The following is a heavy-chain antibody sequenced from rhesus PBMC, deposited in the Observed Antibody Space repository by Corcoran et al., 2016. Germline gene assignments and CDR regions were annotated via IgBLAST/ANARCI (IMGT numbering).Heavy chain of an antibody. J-gene: IGHJ6*01. CDR2: VDPEDGEA. CDR1: GYTFTDYY. Sequence: EVQLVQSGAEVKKPGASVKISCKASGYTFTDYYLHWVRQAPGKGLEWMGRVDPEDGEAIHAQKFQDRVTITADTSTDTAYMELSSLRSEDTAVYYCATALQRYTKAVGDDYYDLDSWGQGVVVTFSS. D-gene: IGHD2-39*02. V-gene: IGHV1-111*02. CDR3: ATALQRYTKAVGDDYYDLDS.